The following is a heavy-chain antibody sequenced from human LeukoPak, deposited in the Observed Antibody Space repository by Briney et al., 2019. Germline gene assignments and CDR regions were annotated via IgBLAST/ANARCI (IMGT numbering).Heavy chain of an antibody. CDR2: INSDGRTT. V-gene: IGHV3-74*01. D-gene: IGHD3-22*01. CDR1: EFTISSYW. J-gene: IGHJ4*02. CDR3: AREGYYDSSGYSIRFSY. Sequence: GGSLRLSCEASEFTISSYWMHWVRQAPGKGLVWVSRINSDGRTTIYADSVKGRFTISRDNAKNTLYLQMNSLRAEDTAVYYCAREGYYDSSGYSIRFSYWGQGTLVTVSS.